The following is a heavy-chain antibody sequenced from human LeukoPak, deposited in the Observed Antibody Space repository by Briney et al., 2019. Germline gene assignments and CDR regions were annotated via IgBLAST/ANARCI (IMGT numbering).Heavy chain of an antibody. V-gene: IGHV1-46*01. D-gene: IGHD3-10*01. CDR3: ARDSGMVRGTVDY. CDR1: GYTFASYY. Sequence: ASVKVSCKSSGYTFASYYMYWVRQAPGQGLEWMGIINPSGGSTSYAQKFQGRVTMTRDTSTSTVYMELSSLRSEDTAVYYCARDSGMVRGTVDYWGQGTLVTVSS. CDR2: INPSGGST. J-gene: IGHJ4*02.